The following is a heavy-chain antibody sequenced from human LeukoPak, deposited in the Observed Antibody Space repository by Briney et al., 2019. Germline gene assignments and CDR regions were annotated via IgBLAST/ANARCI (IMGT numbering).Heavy chain of an antibody. CDR2: INDSGTT. J-gene: IGHJ4*02. CDR1: SEFFSGYY. V-gene: IGHV4-34*01. Sequence: PSETLSLTCGVSSEFFSGYYWGWIRQPPGKGLEWIGDINDSGTTKYNPTLKSRVTISIDTSKNQFSLKLSSVTAADTAVYYCARDPGSGWFSKGNYFDYWGQGTLVTVSS. CDR3: ARDPGSGWFSKGNYFDY. D-gene: IGHD6-19*01.